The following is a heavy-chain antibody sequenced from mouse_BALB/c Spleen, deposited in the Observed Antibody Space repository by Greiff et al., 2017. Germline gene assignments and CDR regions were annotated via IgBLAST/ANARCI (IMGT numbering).Heavy chain of an antibody. CDR1: GYSITSDYA. Sequence: EVMLVESGPGLVKPSQSLSLTCTVTGYSITSDYAWNWIRQFPGNKLEWMGYISYSGSTSYNPSLKSRISITRDTSKNQFFLQLNSVTTEDTATYYCARRSSYWYFDVWGAGTTVTVSS. D-gene: IGHD1-1*01. J-gene: IGHJ1*01. CDR3: ARRSSYWYFDV. V-gene: IGHV3-2*02. CDR2: ISYSGST.